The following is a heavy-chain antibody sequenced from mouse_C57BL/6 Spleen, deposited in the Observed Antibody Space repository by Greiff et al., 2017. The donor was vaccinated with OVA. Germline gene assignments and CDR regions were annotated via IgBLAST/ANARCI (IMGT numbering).Heavy chain of an antibody. J-gene: IGHJ2*01. CDR3: ARREYYGSNY. CDR2: INPGSGGT. Sequence: VQLQQSGAELVRPGTSVKVSCKASGYAFTNYLIEWVKQRPGQGLEWIGVINPGSGGTKYNEKFKGKATLTADKSSSTAYMQLSSLTSEDSAVYFCARREYYGSNYWGQGTTLTVSS. V-gene: IGHV1-54*01. CDR1: GYAFTNYL. D-gene: IGHD1-1*01.